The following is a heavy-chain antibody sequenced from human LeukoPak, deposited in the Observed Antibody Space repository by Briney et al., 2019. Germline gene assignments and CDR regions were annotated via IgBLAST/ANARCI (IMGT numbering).Heavy chain of an antibody. V-gene: IGHV1-69*02. CDR1: GGTFSSHT. CDR3: ARIPSGDVDTAMVMYYHYGMDV. J-gene: IGHJ6*02. CDR2: IIPRFGVV. Sequence: SVKVSCKASGGTFSSHTISWVRQAPEQGLEWMGRIIPRFGVVNYAQKFQDRVTITADKSTSTAYMEVSSLRSEDTAVYYCARIPSGDVDTAMVMYYHYGMDVWGQGTTVTVSS. D-gene: IGHD5-18*01.